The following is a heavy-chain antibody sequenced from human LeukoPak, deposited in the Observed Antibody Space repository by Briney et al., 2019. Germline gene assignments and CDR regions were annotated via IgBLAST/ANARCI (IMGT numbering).Heavy chain of an antibody. J-gene: IGHJ4*02. CDR3: ARVRTNTYGFDY. CDR2: INSDGSST. V-gene: IGHV3-74*01. Sequence: GGSLRLSRAASGFTFSYYWMHWVRQAPGKGLVWVSHINSDGSSTSYADSVKGRFTISRDNAKNTLYLQMDSLSAEDTAVYYCARVRTNTYGFDYWGQGTLVTVSS. D-gene: IGHD5-18*01. CDR1: GFTFSYYW.